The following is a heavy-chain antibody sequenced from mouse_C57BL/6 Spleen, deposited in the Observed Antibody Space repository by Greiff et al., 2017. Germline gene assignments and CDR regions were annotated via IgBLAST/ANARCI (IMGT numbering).Heavy chain of an antibody. D-gene: IGHD1-1*01. Sequence: EVHLVESGGDLVKPGGSLKLSCAASGFTFSSYGMSWVRQTPDKRLEWVATISSGGSYTYYPDSVKGRFTISRDNAKNTLYLQMSSLKSEDTAMYYCARQDYGSDWFAYWGQGTLVTVSA. J-gene: IGHJ3*01. CDR3: ARQDYGSDWFAY. V-gene: IGHV5-6*01. CDR2: ISSGGSYT. CDR1: GFTFSSYG.